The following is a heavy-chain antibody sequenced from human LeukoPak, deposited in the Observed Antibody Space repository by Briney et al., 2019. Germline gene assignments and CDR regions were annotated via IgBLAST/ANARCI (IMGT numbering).Heavy chain of an antibody. CDR2: ILPIFGSA. CDR1: GDSFKSYV. V-gene: IGHV1-69*13. Sequence: SVKVSCKASGDSFKSYVINWVRQAPGQGLEWMEGILPIFGSAIYAQHFRGRLTITAAESTNTAYMELHRLRSDDTALYYCARAEDQGRYFDWLPGFDPWGQGTLVTVSS. J-gene: IGHJ5*02. CDR3: ARAEDQGRYFDWLPGFDP. D-gene: IGHD3-9*01.